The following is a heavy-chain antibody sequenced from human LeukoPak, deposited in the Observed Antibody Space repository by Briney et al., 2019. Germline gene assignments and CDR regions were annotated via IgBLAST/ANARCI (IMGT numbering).Heavy chain of an antibody. D-gene: IGHD3-10*01. J-gene: IGHJ4*02. Sequence: GGSLRLSCAASGFTFTNYWMSWVRQAPGKGLEWVANIKADGSEKFYVDSVKGRFTISRDNAKNSLYLQMNSLRAEDTAVYYCARESSVVRGVITDFDYWGQGTLVTVSS. CDR1: GFTFTNYW. CDR2: IKADGSEK. CDR3: ARESSVVRGVITDFDY. V-gene: IGHV3-7*01.